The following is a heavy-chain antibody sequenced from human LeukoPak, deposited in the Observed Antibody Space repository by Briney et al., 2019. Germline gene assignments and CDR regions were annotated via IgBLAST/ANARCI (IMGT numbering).Heavy chain of an antibody. J-gene: IGHJ4*02. CDR2: INHSGST. CDR3: ARRRGWLPFDY. CDR1: GGSFSGYY. V-gene: IGHV4-34*01. D-gene: IGHD6-19*01. Sequence: SETLSLTCAVYGGSFSGYYWSWIRQPPGKGLEWIGEINHSGSTNYNPSLKSRVTISVDTSKNQFSLKLSAVTAADTAVYYCARRRGWLPFDYWGQGTLVTVSS.